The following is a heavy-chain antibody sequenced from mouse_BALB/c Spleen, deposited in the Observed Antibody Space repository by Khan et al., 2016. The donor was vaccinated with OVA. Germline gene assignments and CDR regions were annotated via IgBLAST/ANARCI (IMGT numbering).Heavy chain of an antibody. CDR3: GRWGPGKDY. V-gene: IGHV1-7*01. D-gene: IGHD3-3*01. CDR2: INPSTGYT. CDR1: GYTFTSYW. Sequence: QIQLVQSGAELAKPGASVKMSCKASGYTFTSYWMHWVKQRPGQGLEWIGYINPSTGYTEYNQKFKDKATLTADKSSSTAYMQLSSLTSEDSAVYYCGRWGPGKDYWGQGTTLTVSS. J-gene: IGHJ2*01.